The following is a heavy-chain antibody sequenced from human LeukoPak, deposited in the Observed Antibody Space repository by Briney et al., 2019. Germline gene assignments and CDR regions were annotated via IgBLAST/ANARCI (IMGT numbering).Heavy chain of an antibody. J-gene: IGHJ4*02. CDR1: GGSFSGYY. CDR2: INHSGST. V-gene: IGHV4-34*01. CDR3: ARGRYYYGSGSYYIPFDY. Sequence: KPTETLSLTCAVYGGSFSGYYWSWIRQPPGKGLEWIGEINHSGSTNYNPSLKSRVTISVDTSKNQFSLKLSSVTAADTAVYYCARGRYYYGSGSYYIPFDYWGQGTLATVSS. D-gene: IGHD3-10*01.